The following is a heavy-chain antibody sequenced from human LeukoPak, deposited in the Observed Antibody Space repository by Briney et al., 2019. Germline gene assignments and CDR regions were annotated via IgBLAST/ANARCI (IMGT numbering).Heavy chain of an antibody. Sequence: GGSLRLSCAASGFTFSSYWMSWVRQAPGKGLEWVANINQDGAEQNYVDSVKGRFTISRDNAKNSLYLQMNSLRAGDTAVYYCARDKVVGATNFDFWGQRTLVTVSS. J-gene: IGHJ4*02. D-gene: IGHD1-26*01. CDR2: INQDGAEQ. CDR1: GFTFSSYW. V-gene: IGHV3-7*01. CDR3: ARDKVVGATNFDF.